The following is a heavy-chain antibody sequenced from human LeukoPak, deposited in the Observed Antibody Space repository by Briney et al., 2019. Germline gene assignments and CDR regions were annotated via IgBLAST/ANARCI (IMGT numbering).Heavy chain of an antibody. CDR2: IATSDAYT. J-gene: IGHJ4*02. Sequence: GGSLRLSCEASGFTFSAYAMTWVRQGPGTGLECVSTIATSDAYTYYADSVQGRFTISRDNSKNTLYLQMDSLRAEDTAIYYCAKALRQQPRAYDYWGQGTLVTVSS. V-gene: IGHV3-23*01. D-gene: IGHD6-13*01. CDR1: GFTFSAYA. CDR3: AKALRQQPRAYDY.